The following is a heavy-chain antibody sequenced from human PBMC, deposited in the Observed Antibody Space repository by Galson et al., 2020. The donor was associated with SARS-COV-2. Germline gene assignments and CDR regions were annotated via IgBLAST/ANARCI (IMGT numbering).Heavy chain of an antibody. V-gene: IGHV3-72*01. D-gene: IGHD3-10*01. Sequence: GGSLRLSCAASGFTFSDRYMDWVRQAPGKGLEWVGRTRNKANGYTTEYAASVKGRFTISRDDSKNSLFLQMNSLKTEDTAVYYCARGPYYGSGSTYVDYWGQGTLVTVSS. CDR2: TRNKANGYTT. CDR1: GFTFSDRY. J-gene: IGHJ4*02. CDR3: ARGPYYGSGSTYVDY.